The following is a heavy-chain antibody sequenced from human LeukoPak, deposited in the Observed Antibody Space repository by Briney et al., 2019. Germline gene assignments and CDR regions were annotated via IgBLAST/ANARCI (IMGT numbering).Heavy chain of an antibody. V-gene: IGHV3-74*03. CDR2: INGDGGHT. CDR1: AFTFSSHW. J-gene: IGHJ3*02. Sequence: GRSLRLSCAASAFTFSSHWMDSVRQAPGKGLVWVSRINGDGGHTTYADSVKGRFTISRDNATTTLYLKMNSLRAEDTAVYHCARSKRWYSADAFDICGEGTMVSVSS. CDR3: ARSKRWYSADAFDI. D-gene: IGHD2-15*01.